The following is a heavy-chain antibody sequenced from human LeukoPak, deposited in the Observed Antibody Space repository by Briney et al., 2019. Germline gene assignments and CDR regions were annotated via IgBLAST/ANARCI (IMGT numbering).Heavy chain of an antibody. J-gene: IGHJ3*02. V-gene: IGHV4-30-2*01. CDR1: GGSISSGGYS. CDR3: ARALSGGAFDI. Sequence: SETLSLTCAVSGGSISSGGYSWSWIRQPPGKGLEWIGYIYHSGSTYYNPSLKSRVTISVDRSKTQFSLKLSSVTAADTAVYYCARALSGGAFDIWGQGTLVTVSS. CDR2: IYHSGST. D-gene: IGHD5-12*01.